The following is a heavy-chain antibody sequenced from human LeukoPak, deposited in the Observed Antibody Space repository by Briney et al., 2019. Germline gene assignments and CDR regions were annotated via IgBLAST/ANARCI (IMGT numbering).Heavy chain of an antibody. CDR2: ITSKANNYAT. Sequence: GGSLRLSCAASGFTFSGSAIHWVRQASGEGLEWIGRITSKANNYATSYAASVKGRFTISRDESSNTAYLQMNSLKTEDTALYYCTRRGDGHSSDYWGQGTLVTVSS. V-gene: IGHV3-73*01. CDR3: TRRGDGHSSDY. D-gene: IGHD5-24*01. CDR1: GFTFSGSA. J-gene: IGHJ4*02.